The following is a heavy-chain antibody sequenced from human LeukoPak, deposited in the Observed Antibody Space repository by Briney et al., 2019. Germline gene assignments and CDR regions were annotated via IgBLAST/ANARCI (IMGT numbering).Heavy chain of an antibody. CDR2: ISYDGSNK. CDR1: GFTFSSYA. Sequence: PGGSLRLSCAASGFTFSSYAMHWVRQAPGKGLERVAVISYDGSNKYYADSVKGRFTISRDNSKNTLYLQMNSLRAEDTAVYYCARDSVGATNYFDYWGQGTLVTVSS. D-gene: IGHD1-26*01. CDR3: ARDSVGATNYFDY. V-gene: IGHV3-30-3*01. J-gene: IGHJ4*02.